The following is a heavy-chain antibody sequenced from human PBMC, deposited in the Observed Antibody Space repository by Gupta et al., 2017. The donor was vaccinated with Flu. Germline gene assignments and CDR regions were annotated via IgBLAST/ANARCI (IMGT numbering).Heavy chain of an antibody. CDR3: ARDSIQGLFDF. V-gene: IGHV3-7*04. CDR2: IKQDGSEK. Sequence: RLSCVVSGFSFGNYWMSWVRQAPGKGLEWVANIKQDGSEKHDVDSVKGRFTISRDNAKNSLYLQMNSLRAEDTAVYYCARDSIQGLFDFWGQVSLVTVSS. CDR1: GFSFGNYW. J-gene: IGHJ4*02.